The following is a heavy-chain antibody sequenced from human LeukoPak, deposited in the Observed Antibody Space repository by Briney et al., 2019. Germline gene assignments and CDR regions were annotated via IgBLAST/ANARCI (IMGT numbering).Heavy chain of an antibody. D-gene: IGHD3-16*01. CDR2: IRRGANRYTT. V-gene: IGHV3-72*01. CDR3: SRDGGEGGNSAFDI. Sequence: PGGSLRLSCAASGFSFSTYGMHWVRQAPGKGLEWVGRIRRGANRYTTEYAASVKDRFTISRDDSRNSLYLHMNSLKTEDTAVYHCSRDGGEGGNSAFDIWGQGTMVTVSS. CDR1: GFSFSTYG. J-gene: IGHJ3*02.